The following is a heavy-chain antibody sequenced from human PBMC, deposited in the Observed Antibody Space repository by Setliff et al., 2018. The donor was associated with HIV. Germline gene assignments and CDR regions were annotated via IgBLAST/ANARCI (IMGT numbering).Heavy chain of an antibody. D-gene: IGHD2-8*02. J-gene: IGHJ4*02. V-gene: IGHV5-51*01. CDR3: ATRPLLDTGPSY. CDR1: ECTFNTHW. CDR2: IYPGDLRT. Sequence: PGESLKISCKTSECTFNTHWIGWVRRVPGKGLEWMGVIYPGDLRTRYNPSFQGQVTLSVDKSTRTAYLQWNSLRASDSAMYYCATRPLLDTGPSYWGQGTVVTVSS.